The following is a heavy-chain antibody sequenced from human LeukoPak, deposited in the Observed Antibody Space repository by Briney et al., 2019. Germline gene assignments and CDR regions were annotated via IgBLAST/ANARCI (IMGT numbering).Heavy chain of an antibody. D-gene: IGHD1-7*01. J-gene: IGHJ4*02. Sequence: PGRSLRLSCAASGFTFSSYAMHWVRQAPGKGLEWVAVISYDGSNKYYADSVKSRFTISRDNSKNTLYLQMNSLRAEDTALYYCARETNYQYCFDYWGQGTLVTVSS. CDR1: GFTFSSYA. V-gene: IGHV3-30*04. CDR3: ARETNYQYCFDY. CDR2: ISYDGSNK.